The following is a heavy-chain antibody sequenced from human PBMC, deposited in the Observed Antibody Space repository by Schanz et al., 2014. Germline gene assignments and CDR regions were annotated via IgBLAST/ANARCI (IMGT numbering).Heavy chain of an antibody. Sequence: QVQLQESGPGLVKPSGTLSLTCTVSGASISSVYWWSWVRQSPGTGLEWIGEMHHSEGRNYNPSQKGRLTTFIDESKTQFFRELISVTAADTAVYYCVRNGDCRGGIRCDKGYFDSWGQGILDTVSS. J-gene: IGHJ4*02. V-gene: IGHV4-4*02. CDR3: VRNGDCRGGIRCDKGYFDS. D-gene: IGHD2-15*01. CDR1: GASISSVYW. CDR2: MHHSEGR.